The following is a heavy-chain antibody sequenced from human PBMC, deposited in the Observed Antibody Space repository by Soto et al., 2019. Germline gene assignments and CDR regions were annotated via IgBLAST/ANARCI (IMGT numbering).Heavy chain of an antibody. D-gene: IGHD3-22*01. J-gene: IGHJ4*02. CDR1: GFTFSNAW. V-gene: IGHV3-15*01. CDR3: IPAPDR. CDR2: SRSKGDGETA. Sequence: QLVEAGGGFVKPGMALRLTCAASGFTFSNAWMTWVRQAPGKGLERVGLSRSKGDGETADYAAPGSGRFTIKRENSEYLLFIHLDDLQPADSAGYYCIPAPDRWGQGTLVTVSS.